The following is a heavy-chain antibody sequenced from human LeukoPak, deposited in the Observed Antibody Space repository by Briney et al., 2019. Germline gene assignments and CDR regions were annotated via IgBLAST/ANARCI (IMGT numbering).Heavy chain of an antibody. CDR3: ARVVGSYLYYFDY. J-gene: IGHJ4*02. CDR1: GGSISSSSYY. D-gene: IGHD1-26*01. V-gene: IGHV4-39*01. Sequence: SETLSLTCTVPGGSISSSSYYWGWIRQPPGKGLEWIGSIYYSGSTYYNPSLKSRVTISVDTSKNQFSLKLSSVTAADTAVYYCARVVGSYLYYFDYWGQGTLVTVSS. CDR2: IYYSGST.